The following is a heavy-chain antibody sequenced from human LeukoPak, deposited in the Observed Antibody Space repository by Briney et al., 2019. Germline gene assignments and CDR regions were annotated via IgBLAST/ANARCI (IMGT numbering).Heavy chain of an antibody. J-gene: IGHJ3*02. CDR2: IYSGGST. CDR3: ARELDCSGGSCYANAFDI. CDR1: GFTVSSNY. V-gene: IGHV3-53*01. D-gene: IGHD2-15*01. Sequence: GGSLRLSCAASGFTVSSNYMSWVRQAPGKGLEWVSVIYSGGSTYYADSVKGRFTISRDNSKNSLYLQMNSLRAEDTAVYYCARELDCSGGSCYANAFDIWGQETMVTVSS.